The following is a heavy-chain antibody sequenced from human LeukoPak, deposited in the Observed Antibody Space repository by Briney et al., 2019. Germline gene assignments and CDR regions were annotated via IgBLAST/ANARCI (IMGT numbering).Heavy chain of an antibody. CDR2: FYYSGST. CDR3: ARLGQPNAFDI. D-gene: IGHD3-16*01. CDR1: GGSISSYY. V-gene: IGHV4-59*08. Sequence: PSETLSLTCTVSGGSISSYYWSWTRQPPGKGLECIGYFYYSGSTNYNPSLKSRVTISVDTSRKQFSLKLNSVTAADTAVYYCARLGQPNAFDIWGQGTMVTVSS. J-gene: IGHJ3*02.